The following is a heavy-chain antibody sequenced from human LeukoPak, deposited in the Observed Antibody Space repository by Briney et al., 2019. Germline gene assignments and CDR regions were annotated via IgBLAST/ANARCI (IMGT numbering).Heavy chain of an antibody. D-gene: IGHD3-3*01. V-gene: IGHV4-34*01. CDR3: ARGLASGYPPIPFDY. CDR2: ITYDGST. J-gene: IGHJ4*02. CDR1: GGSFSGYY. Sequence: SETLSLTCAVYGGSFSGYYWSWIRQPPGKGLEWIGEITYDGSTNYNPSLKSRVTISVDTSKIQFSLNLSSVTAADTAIYYCARGLASGYPPIPFDYWGQGTQVTVSS.